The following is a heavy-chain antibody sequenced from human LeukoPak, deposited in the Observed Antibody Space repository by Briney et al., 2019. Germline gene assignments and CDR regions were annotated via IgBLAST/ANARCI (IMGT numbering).Heavy chain of an antibody. CDR3: ARSLFGSGSQGYFDY. CDR2: ISYDGSNK. Sequence: PGRSLRLSCAASGFTFSSYGMHWVRQAPGKGLEWVAVISYDGSNKYYADSVKGRFTISRDNSKNTLYLQMNSLRAEDTAVYYCARSLFGSGSQGYFDYWGQGTLVTVSS. J-gene: IGHJ4*02. V-gene: IGHV3-30*03. D-gene: IGHD3-10*01. CDR1: GFTFSSYG.